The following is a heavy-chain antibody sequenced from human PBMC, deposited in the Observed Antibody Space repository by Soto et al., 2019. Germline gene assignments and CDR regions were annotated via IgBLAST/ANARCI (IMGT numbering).Heavy chain of an antibody. Sequence: PSETLSLTCTVSGGSISSGGYYWSWIRQHPGKGLEWIGYIYYSGSTYYNPSLKSRVTISVDTSKNQFSLKLSSVTAADTAVYYCASKSPDYYDSSGYYYVYFDYWGQGTLVTVS. CDR2: IYYSGST. CDR1: GGSISSGGYY. CDR3: ASKSPDYYDSSGYYYVYFDY. V-gene: IGHV4-31*03. D-gene: IGHD3-22*01. J-gene: IGHJ4*02.